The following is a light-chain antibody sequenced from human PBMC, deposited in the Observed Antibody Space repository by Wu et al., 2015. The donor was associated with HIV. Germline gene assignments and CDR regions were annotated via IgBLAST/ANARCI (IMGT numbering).Light chain of an antibody. Sequence: AIQMTQSPSSLSASVGDRVTITCRASQGIRNDLGWYQQKPGKAPKLLIYSASNLRSGVPSRFSGSGAGTDFTLTISSLQPDDFATYYCQQYESQSTFGQGTKVDIK. CDR3: QQYESQST. CDR1: QGIRND. V-gene: IGKV1-6*01. J-gene: IGKJ1*01. CDR2: SAS.